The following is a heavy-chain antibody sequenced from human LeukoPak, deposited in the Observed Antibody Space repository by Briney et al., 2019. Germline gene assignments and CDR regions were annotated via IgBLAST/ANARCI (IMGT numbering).Heavy chain of an antibody. D-gene: IGHD4-17*01. V-gene: IGHV4-59*01. CDR1: GGSFSGYY. CDR3: ARGSREWTTVAEFDY. CDR2: IYYSGST. Sequence: PSETLSLTCAVYGGSFSGYYWSWIRQPPGKGLEWIRYIYYSGSTNYNPSLKSRVTISVDTSKNQFSLKLNSATAADTAVYYCARGSREWTTVAEFDYWGQGTLVTVSS. J-gene: IGHJ4*02.